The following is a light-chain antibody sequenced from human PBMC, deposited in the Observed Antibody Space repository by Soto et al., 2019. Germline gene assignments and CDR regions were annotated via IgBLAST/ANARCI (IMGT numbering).Light chain of an antibody. CDR1: QSGSSSSY. Sequence: EIVLTQSPGTLSLSPGERATLSCMASQSGSSSSYLAWYQQKPCQAPRLLIYGASSSATGIPDRLSGSGSATDFTLTISRLEPEDFAVYYCRQYGSSPSYTFGQGTKLEIK. CDR2: GAS. CDR3: RQYGSSPSYT. V-gene: IGKV3-20*01. J-gene: IGKJ2*01.